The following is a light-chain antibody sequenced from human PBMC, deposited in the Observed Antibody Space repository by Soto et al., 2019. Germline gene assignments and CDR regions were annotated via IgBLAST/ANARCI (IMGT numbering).Light chain of an antibody. J-gene: IGKJ1*01. CDR3: QQYGSPPWT. V-gene: IGKV3-20*01. Sequence: RASPGTLSLSPGERATLSCRASQSVSSSHLAWYQQKPGQAPRLLIHGASSRATGIPDRFSGSGSGTDFTLTISSLEPEDFAVYYCQQYGSPPWTFGQGTKVDI. CDR1: QSVSSSH. CDR2: GAS.